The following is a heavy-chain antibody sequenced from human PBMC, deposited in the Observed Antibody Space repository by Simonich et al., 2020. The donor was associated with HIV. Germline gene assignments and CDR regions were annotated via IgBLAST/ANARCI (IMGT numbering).Heavy chain of an antibody. Sequence: QVQLQQWGAGLLKPSETLSLTCAVYGGSFRGNYWSWIRQPPGKGLEWIGEINHSGITNYKSSLNSRATISVDKSKNQFSLKLSSVTAADTAIYYCARRDRELILYFDYWGQGNLVTVSS. CDR3: ARRDRELILYFDY. J-gene: IGHJ4*02. CDR2: INHSGIT. D-gene: IGHD3-3*01. CDR1: GGSFRGNY. V-gene: IGHV4-34*01.